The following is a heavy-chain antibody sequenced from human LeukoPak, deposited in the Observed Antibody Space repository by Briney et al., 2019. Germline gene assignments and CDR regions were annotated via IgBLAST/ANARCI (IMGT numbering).Heavy chain of an antibody. Sequence: GGSLRLSCAACGFTFSSYDMHWVRQATGKGLEWVSAIGTAGDTYYPGSVKGQFTISRENAKNSLYLQMNSLRAGDTAVYYCAKDRDTAMEIDYWGQGTLVTVSS. CDR3: AKDRDTAMEIDY. J-gene: IGHJ4*02. CDR1: GFTFSSYD. V-gene: IGHV3-13*03. CDR2: IGTAGDT. D-gene: IGHD5-18*01.